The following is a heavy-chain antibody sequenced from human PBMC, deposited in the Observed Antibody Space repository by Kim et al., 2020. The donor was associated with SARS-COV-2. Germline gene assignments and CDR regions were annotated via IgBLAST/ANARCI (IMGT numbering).Heavy chain of an antibody. CDR1: GGSIRSYY. Sequence: SETLSLTCTVSGGSIRSYYWSWIRQPPGKGLEWIGYIYYSGSTNYNPSLKSRVTISVDTSKNQFSLKLSSVTAADTAVYYCARGLGDTYYDFWSGYRPYYFDYWGQGTLVTVSS. J-gene: IGHJ4*02. CDR2: IYYSGST. CDR3: ARGLGDTYYDFWSGYRPYYFDY. D-gene: IGHD3-3*01. V-gene: IGHV4-59*01.